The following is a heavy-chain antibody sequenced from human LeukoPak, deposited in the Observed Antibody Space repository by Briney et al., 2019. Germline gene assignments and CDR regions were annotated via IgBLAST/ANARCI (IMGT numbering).Heavy chain of an antibody. CDR2: INHSGST. D-gene: IGHD5-24*01. J-gene: IGHJ5*02. V-gene: IGHV4-34*01. CDR1: GGSFSGYY. Sequence: SETLSLTCAVYGGSFSGYYWSWIRQPPGKGLEWIGEINHSGSTSYNPSLKSRVTISVDTSKNQFSLKLSSVTAADTAVYYCARGRRDGYNRLYWFDPWGQGTLVTVSS. CDR3: ARGRRDGYNRLYWFDP.